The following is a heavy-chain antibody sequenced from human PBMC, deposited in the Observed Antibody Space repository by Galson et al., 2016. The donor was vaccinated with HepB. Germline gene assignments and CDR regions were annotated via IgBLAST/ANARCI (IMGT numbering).Heavy chain of an antibody. CDR2: ISGYSGNT. CDR1: GYTFTSYG. D-gene: IGHD3-10*01. J-gene: IGHJ4*02. Sequence: SVKVSCKASGYTFTSYGISWVRQAPGQGLEWMGWISGYSGNTNYAQRFQGKISLTKDRSTSTVYMDLRSLGSDDTAIYYCARDHLSYYYNSGSTDYFDYWGQGTLVTVSS. V-gene: IGHV1-18*01. CDR3: ARDHLSYYYNSGSTDYFDY.